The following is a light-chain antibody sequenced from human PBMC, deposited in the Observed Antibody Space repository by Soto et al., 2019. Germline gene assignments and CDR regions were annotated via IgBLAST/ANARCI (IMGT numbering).Light chain of an antibody. Sequence: QSVLTQPASVSGSPGQSITISCTGTSGDVGGYKYVSWYQQHPGKAPKLIIYEVTNRPSGVSNRFSGSKSDNTASLTISGLQAEDEANYYCMSYTTSTTLVLFGEGTQLTVL. CDR2: EVT. CDR1: SGDVGGYKY. V-gene: IGLV2-14*01. J-gene: IGLJ7*01. CDR3: MSYTTSTTLVL.